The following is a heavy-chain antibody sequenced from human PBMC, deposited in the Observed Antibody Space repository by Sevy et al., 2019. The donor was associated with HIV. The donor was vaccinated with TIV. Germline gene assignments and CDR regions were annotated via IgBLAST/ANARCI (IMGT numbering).Heavy chain of an antibody. CDR1: GFTFSSYG. CDR2: IWYDGSNK. CDR3: AREGGDVLLWFGELHRDYYFDY. D-gene: IGHD3-10*01. J-gene: IGHJ4*02. V-gene: IGHV3-33*01. Sequence: GGSLRLSCAASGFTFSSYGMHWVRQAPGKGLEWVAVIWYDGSNKYYADSVKGRFTISGENSKNTLYLQMNSLRAEETAVYYCAREGGDVLLWFGELHRDYYFDYWGQGTLVTVS.